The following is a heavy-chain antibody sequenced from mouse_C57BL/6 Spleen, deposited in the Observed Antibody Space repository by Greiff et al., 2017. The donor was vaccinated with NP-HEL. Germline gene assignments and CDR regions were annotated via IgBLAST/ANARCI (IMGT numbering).Heavy chain of an antibody. CDR2: IDPEDGDT. J-gene: IGHJ3*01. CDR1: GFNIKDYY. V-gene: IGHV14-1*01. Sequence: VQLQQSGAELVRPGASVKLSCTASGFNIKDYYMHWVKQRPEQGLEWIGRIDPEDGDTDYAPKFQGKATMTADTSSNTAYLQLRSLTSEDTAVYYWTYITRDPAGFAYWGQGTLVTVSA. D-gene: IGHD1-1*01. CDR3: TYITRDPAGFAY.